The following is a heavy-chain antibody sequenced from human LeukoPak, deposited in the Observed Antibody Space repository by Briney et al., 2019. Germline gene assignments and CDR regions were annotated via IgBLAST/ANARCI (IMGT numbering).Heavy chain of an antibody. V-gene: IGHV3-9*01. CDR2: ISWNSGSI. J-gene: IGHJ5*02. CDR1: GFTFDDYA. D-gene: IGHD7-27*01. Sequence: SLRLSCAASGFTFDDYAMHWVRQAPGKGLEWVSGISWNSGSIGYADSVKGRFTISRDNAKNSLYLQMNSLRAEDTALYYCAKDLNGVLDPWGQGTLVTVSS. CDR3: AKDLNGVLDP.